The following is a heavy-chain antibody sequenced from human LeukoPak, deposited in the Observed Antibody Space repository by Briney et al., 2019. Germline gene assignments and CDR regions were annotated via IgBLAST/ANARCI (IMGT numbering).Heavy chain of an antibody. V-gene: IGHV3-30*04. Sequence: PGGSLRLSCAASGFTFSSYAMHWVRQAPGKGLEWVAVISYDGSNKYYADSVTGRFTISRDNSKNTLYLQMNSLRAEDTAVYYCARDLTYYDILTGYYIDYWGQGTLVTVSS. CDR3: ARDLTYYDILTGYYIDY. CDR2: ISYDGSNK. J-gene: IGHJ4*02. CDR1: GFTFSSYA. D-gene: IGHD3-9*01.